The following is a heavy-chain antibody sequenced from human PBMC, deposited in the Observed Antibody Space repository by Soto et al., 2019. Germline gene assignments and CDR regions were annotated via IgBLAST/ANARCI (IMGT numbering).Heavy chain of an antibody. D-gene: IGHD3-10*01. CDR1: GFTFSTCW. CDR3: VKDNRGSY. Sequence: EVQLVESGGGLVQPGGSLRLSCAASGFTFSTCWMMWVRQAPGKVLEWVANINQDGSERYYVDSVKGRFTISRDNAKHSLYLQMNSLRAEDKDVYYCVKDNRGSYWGQGTRVTVSS. V-gene: IGHV3-7*01. J-gene: IGHJ4*02. CDR2: INQDGSER.